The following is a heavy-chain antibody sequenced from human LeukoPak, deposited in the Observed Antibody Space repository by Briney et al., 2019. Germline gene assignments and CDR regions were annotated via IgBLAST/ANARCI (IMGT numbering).Heavy chain of an antibody. Sequence: SETLSLTCTVSGGSISSYYWSWIRQPPGKGLEWIGYIYYSGCTNYNPSLKSRVTISVDTSKNQFSLKLSSVTAADTAVYYCARHSRGSYRPTYFDYWGQGTLVTVSS. D-gene: IGHD3-16*02. V-gene: IGHV4-59*08. CDR3: ARHSRGSYRPTYFDY. CDR1: GGSISSYY. J-gene: IGHJ4*02. CDR2: IYYSGCT.